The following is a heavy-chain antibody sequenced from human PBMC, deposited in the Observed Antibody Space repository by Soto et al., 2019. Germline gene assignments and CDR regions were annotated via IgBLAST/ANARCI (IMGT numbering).Heavy chain of an antibody. V-gene: IGHV3-11*01. D-gene: IGHD1-7*01. CDR1: GFTFSDYY. Sequence: GGSLRLSCAASGFTFSDYYMSWIRQAPGKGLEWVSYISSGGSTRYYADSVKGRFTISRDNAKNSLYLQMNSLRAEDTAVYYCARGSHSELTQTGYYYYFMAVWGKGTTVTVSS. CDR2: ISSGGSTR. J-gene: IGHJ6*03. CDR3: ARGSHSELTQTGYYYYFMAV.